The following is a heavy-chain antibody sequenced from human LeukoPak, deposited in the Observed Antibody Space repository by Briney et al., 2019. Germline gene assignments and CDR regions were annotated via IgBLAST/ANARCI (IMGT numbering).Heavy chain of an antibody. Sequence: GASVKVSCKASGGTFSSYAISWVRQAPGQGLEWMGGIIPIFGTANYAQKFQGRVTITTDESTSTAYMELSSLRSEDTAVYYCARELTLNTYSSGWKPRNDAFDIWGQGTMVTVSS. D-gene: IGHD6-19*01. J-gene: IGHJ3*02. CDR1: GGTFSSYA. CDR2: IIPIFGTA. CDR3: ARELTLNTYSSGWKPRNDAFDI. V-gene: IGHV1-69*05.